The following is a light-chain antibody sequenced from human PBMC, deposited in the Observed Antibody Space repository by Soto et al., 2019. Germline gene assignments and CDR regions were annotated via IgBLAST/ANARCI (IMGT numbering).Light chain of an antibody. CDR1: SSNIGSNT. V-gene: IGLV1-44*01. CDR2: TDH. Sequence: SVLTQPPSASGPPGQRVTISCSGGSSNIGSNTVHWYQQLPGTAPKLLIFTDHERPSGVPDRFSGSRSGTSASLAIRGLRSEDEADYYCSTWDDSLNGYVFGTGTKLTVL. CDR3: STWDDSLNGYV. J-gene: IGLJ1*01.